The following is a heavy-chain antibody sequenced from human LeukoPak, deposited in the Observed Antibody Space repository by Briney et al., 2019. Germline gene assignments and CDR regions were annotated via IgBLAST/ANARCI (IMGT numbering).Heavy chain of an antibody. Sequence: ASVKVSCKASGYTFTSYAMHWVRQAPGQRLEWMGWINAGNGNTKYSQKFQGRVTITRDTSASTAYMELSSLRPEDTAVYYCARGVRGDNRSRYDYWGQGTLVTVSS. D-gene: IGHD3-10*01. CDR1: GYTFTSYA. V-gene: IGHV1-3*01. J-gene: IGHJ4*02. CDR2: INAGNGNT. CDR3: ARGVRGDNRSRYDY.